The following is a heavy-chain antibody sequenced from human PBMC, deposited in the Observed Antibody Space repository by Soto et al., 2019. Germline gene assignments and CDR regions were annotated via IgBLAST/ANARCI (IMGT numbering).Heavy chain of an antibody. CDR1: GGTFSSYA. V-gene: IGHV1-69*01. CDR2: IIPIFGTA. J-gene: IGHJ1*01. CDR3: ATWGRGTYYYGSGDQH. D-gene: IGHD3-10*01. Sequence: QVQLVQSGAEVKKPGSSVKVSCKASGGTFSSYAISWVRQAPGQGLEWMGGIIPIFGTANYAQKFYGRVTITADESTSTAYMELSSLRSEDTAVYYCATWGRGTYYYGSGDQHWGQGTLVTVSS.